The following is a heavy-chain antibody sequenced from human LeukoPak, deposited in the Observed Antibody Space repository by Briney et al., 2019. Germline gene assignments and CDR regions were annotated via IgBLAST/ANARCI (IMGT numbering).Heavy chain of an antibody. CDR1: GFAFSSYA. CDR2: ISGSGGST. CDR3: AKDPAAAGTDYFDY. V-gene: IGHV3-23*01. D-gene: IGHD6-13*01. Sequence: GGSLRLSCAASGFAFSSYAMSWVRQAPGKGLEWVSAISGSGGSTYYADSVKGRFTISRDNSKNTLYLQMNSLRAEDTAVYYCAKDPAAAGTDYFDYWAREPWSPSPQ. J-gene: IGHJ4*02.